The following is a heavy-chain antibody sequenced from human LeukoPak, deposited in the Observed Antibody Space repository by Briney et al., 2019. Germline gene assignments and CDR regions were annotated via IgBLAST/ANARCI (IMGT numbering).Heavy chain of an antibody. J-gene: IGHJ4*02. D-gene: IGHD3-10*01. V-gene: IGHV3-11*04. CDR3: VRVSRGSGGYFDY. Sequence: PGGSLRLSCVDSVVTFSDYYMSWIRQAPGKGLEWVSFISSSGGSIYYADSVKGRFTISRDNAKNSLYLQMNSLRPEDTAVYYCVRVSRGSGGYFDYWGQGTLVTVSS. CDR2: ISSSGGSI. CDR1: VVTFSDYY.